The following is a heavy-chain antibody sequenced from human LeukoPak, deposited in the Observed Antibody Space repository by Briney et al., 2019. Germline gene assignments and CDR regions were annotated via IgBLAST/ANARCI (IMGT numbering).Heavy chain of an antibody. D-gene: IGHD2-2*01. CDR2: ISGSGGST. Sequence: GASLRLSCAASGFTFSSYAMSWVRQAPGKGLEWVSAISGSGGSTYYADSVKGRFTISRDNSKNTLYLQMNSLRAEDTAVYYCAEDPSTYIVVVPAANFDSWGQGTLVTVSS. J-gene: IGHJ4*02. CDR3: AEDPSTYIVVVPAANFDS. CDR1: GFTFSSYA. V-gene: IGHV3-23*01.